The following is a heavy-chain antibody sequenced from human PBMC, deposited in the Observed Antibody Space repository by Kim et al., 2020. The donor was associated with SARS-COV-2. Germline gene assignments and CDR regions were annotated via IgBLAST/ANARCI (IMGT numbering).Heavy chain of an antibody. J-gene: IGHJ4*02. CDR2: ISDSGGTK. V-gene: IGHV3-48*01. Sequence: GGSLRLSCAASGFTFGGYNMNWVRQAPGKGLEWISYISDSGGTKYYADSVKGRFTISRDNAKNSLYLQMNNVRAEDTAVYYCATWGSMYFYFGYWGQGTLVTVSP. CDR1: GFTFGGYN. CDR3: ATWGSMYFYFGY. D-gene: IGHD2-8*01.